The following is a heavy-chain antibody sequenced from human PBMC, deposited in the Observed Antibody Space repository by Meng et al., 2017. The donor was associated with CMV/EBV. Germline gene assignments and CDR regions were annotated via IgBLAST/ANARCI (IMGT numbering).Heavy chain of an antibody. CDR2: ISGSGGST. D-gene: IGHD3-22*01. J-gene: IGHJ4*02. CDR1: TFSSYA. V-gene: IGHV3-23*01. CDR3: AKMTYYYDSSGYNYHYSY. Sequence: TFSSYAMSWVRQAPGKGLEWVSAISGSGGSTYYADSVKGRFTISRDNSKNTLYLQMNSLRAEDTAVYYCAKMTYYYDSSGYNYHYSYWGQGTLVTFSS.